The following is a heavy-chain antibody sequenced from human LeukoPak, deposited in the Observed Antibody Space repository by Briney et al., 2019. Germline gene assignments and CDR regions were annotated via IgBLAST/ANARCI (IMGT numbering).Heavy chain of an antibody. Sequence: GGSLRLSCAASGFSFSTSPMSWVRQPPGKGLEWVSAMNNGPGATFYRDSVGGRFTISRDDSKSTLYLQMNSLRAEDTGTYYCAKTHYDLLDVWGQGTTVTVSS. V-gene: IGHV3-23*01. CDR3: AKTHYDLLDV. CDR1: GFSFSTSP. D-gene: IGHD5-12*01. J-gene: IGHJ6*02. CDR2: MNNGPGAT.